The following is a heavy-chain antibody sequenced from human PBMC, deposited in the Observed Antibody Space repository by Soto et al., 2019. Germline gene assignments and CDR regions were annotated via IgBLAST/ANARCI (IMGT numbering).Heavy chain of an antibody. V-gene: IGHV3-30*18. CDR3: AKPRTTYYYDSSGSN. CDR1: GFTFSSYG. D-gene: IGHD3-22*01. J-gene: IGHJ4*02. Sequence: QVQLVESGGGVVQPGRSLRLSCAAAGFTFSSYGMHWVPQAPGKGLEWVAVISCEGSNKYYADSVKGRFTISRDNSKNPLYLQMNSLRADDTAVYYCAKPRTTYYYDSSGSNWGQGTLVTVSS. CDR2: ISCEGSNK.